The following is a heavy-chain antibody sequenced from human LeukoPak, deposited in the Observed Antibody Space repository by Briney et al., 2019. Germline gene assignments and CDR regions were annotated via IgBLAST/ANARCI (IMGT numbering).Heavy chain of an antibody. D-gene: IGHD3-22*01. Sequence: GGSLRLSCAASGFTFSDYFMGWIRQAPGKGLEWVSYITENGRKTYYADSEKGRFTISRGNAKYSLYLQINRLRDEDTAVYYCARASGDRRGHYQGFDSWGQGTLVTVSS. CDR1: GFTFSDYF. V-gene: IGHV3-11*04. CDR2: ITENGRKT. J-gene: IGHJ4*02. CDR3: ARASGDRRGHYQGFDS.